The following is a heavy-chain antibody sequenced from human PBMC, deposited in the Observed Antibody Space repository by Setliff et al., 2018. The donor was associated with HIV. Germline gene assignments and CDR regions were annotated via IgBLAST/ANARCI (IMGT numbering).Heavy chain of an antibody. CDR1: GGSISSGSHF. CDR2: ISTSGTT. Sequence: PSETLSLTCTVSGGSISSGSHFWGWIRQPAGKGLEWIGHISTSGTTKYNPSLKSRVTISVDTSKKHFSLRLTSVTAADTAVYFCARGVIETDYYYVDIYYYNYMDVWGKGTTVTVSS. J-gene: IGHJ6*03. D-gene: IGHD2-21*02. CDR3: ARGVIETDYYYVDIYYYNYMDV. V-gene: IGHV4-61*09.